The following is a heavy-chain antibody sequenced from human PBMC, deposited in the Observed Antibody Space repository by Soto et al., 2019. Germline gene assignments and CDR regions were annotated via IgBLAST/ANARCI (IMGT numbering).Heavy chain of an antibody. J-gene: IGHJ5*02. CDR1: GGPINNSY. CDR3: ARLIRRDWFDP. V-gene: IGHV4-59*08. Sequence: SETLSLTCTVSGGPINNSYWSWVRQPPGKGLEWIGYIYYSKDTNYNLSLKSRVTMLVDTAKSQFSLNLSSVPAADTAVYYCARLIRRDWFDPWGQG. D-gene: IGHD2-8*01. CDR2: IYYSKDT.